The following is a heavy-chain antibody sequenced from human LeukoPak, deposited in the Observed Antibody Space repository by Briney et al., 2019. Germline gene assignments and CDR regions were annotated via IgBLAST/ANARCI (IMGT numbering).Heavy chain of an antibody. V-gene: IGHV1-18*01. CDR1: GYTFTSYG. J-gene: IGHJ4*02. D-gene: IGHD3-10*01. Sequence: ASVKASCKASGYTFTSYGISWVRQAPGQGLEWMGWISAYNGNTNYAQKLQGRVTMTTDTSTSTAYMELRSLRSDDTAVYYCARELNGGDITMVRGVIDYWGQGTLVTVSS. CDR2: ISAYNGNT. CDR3: ARELNGGDITMVRGVIDY.